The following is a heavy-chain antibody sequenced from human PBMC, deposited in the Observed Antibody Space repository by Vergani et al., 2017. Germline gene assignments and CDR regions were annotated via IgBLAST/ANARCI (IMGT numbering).Heavy chain of an antibody. D-gene: IGHD6-13*01. V-gene: IGHV3-21*05. CDR2: ISSSSSYT. CDR3: ARVMDFGRQQLVPYGMDV. Sequence: VQLVESGGGVVQPGRSLRLSCAASGFTFSSYEMNWVRQAPGKGLEWVSYISSSSSYTNYADSVKGRFTISRDNAKNSLYLQMNSLRAEDTAVYYCARVMDFGRQQLVPYGMDVWGQGTTVTVSS. CDR1: GFTFSSYE. J-gene: IGHJ6*02.